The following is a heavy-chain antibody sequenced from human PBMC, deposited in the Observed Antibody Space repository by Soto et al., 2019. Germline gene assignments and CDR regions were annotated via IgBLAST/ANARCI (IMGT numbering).Heavy chain of an antibody. CDR2: ISRSGSDI. D-gene: IGHD2-2*03. Sequence: PVGSLRLSCAASGFTFSDYSMNWVRQAPGKGLEWVSYISRSGSDIYYADSVKGRFTISRDNAKNSLFLQMNSLRAEDTAVYYCATVGYCSSTSCQTRYYYYGMDVWGQGTTVTVSS. CDR3: ATVGYCSSTSCQTRYYYYGMDV. V-gene: IGHV3-11*01. J-gene: IGHJ6*02. CDR1: GFTFSDYS.